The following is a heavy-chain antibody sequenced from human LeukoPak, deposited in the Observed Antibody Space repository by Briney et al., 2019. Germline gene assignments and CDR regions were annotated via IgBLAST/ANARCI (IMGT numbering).Heavy chain of an antibody. CDR1: GYTFTSYG. V-gene: IGHV1-18*01. CDR3: ATLVGGSPRSLSYYYYYMDV. CDR2: ISAYNGNT. D-gene: IGHD1-26*01. Sequence: ASVKVSCKASGYTFTSYGISWVRQAPGQGLEWMGWISAYNGNTNYAQKLQGRVTMTEDTSPDTAYMELSSLRSEDTAVYYCATLVGGSPRSLSYYYYYMDVWGKGTTVTVSS. J-gene: IGHJ6*03.